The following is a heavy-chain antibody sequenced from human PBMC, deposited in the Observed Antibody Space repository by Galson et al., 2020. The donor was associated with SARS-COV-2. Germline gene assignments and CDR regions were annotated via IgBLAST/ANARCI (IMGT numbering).Heavy chain of an antibody. D-gene: IGHD3-22*01. CDR2: IDPSDSYT. CDR1: GYSFTSYW. CDR3: ARSMRSYYDSSGYYHKEAFDI. J-gene: IGHJ3*02. Sequence: HGESLKISCKGSGYSFTSYWISWVRQMPGKGLEWMGGIDPSDSYTNYSPSFQGHVTISADKSISTAYLQWSSLKASDTAMYYCARSMRSYYDSSGYYHKEAFDIWGQGTLVTVSS. V-gene: IGHV5-10-1*01.